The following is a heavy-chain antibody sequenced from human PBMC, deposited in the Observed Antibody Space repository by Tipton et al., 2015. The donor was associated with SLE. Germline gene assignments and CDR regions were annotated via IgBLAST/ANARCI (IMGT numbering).Heavy chain of an antibody. Sequence: TLSLTCTVSGGSISSYYWSWIRQPPGKGLEWIGYIYYSGSTYYNPSLKSRVIISVDTSKNQFSLKLSSVTSADTAVYYCARAYSYANFDYWGQGTQVTVSS. CDR3: ARAYSYANFDY. D-gene: IGHD3-16*01. J-gene: IGHJ4*02. CDR2: IYYSGST. CDR1: GGSISSYY. V-gene: IGHV4-59*12.